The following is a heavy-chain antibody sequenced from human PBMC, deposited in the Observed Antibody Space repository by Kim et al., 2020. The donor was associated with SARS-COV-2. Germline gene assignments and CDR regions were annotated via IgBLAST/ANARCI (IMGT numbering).Heavy chain of an antibody. V-gene: IGHV3-53*01. CDR3: ARGGLDNWNQEEESDY. CDR2: IYSGGST. J-gene: IGHJ4*02. D-gene: IGHD1-20*01. CDR1: GFTVSSNY. Sequence: GGSLRLSCAASGFTVSSNYMSWVRQAPGKGLEWVSVIYSGGSTYYADSVKGRFTISRDNSKNTLYLQMNSLRAEDTAVYYCARGGLDNWNQEEESDYWGQGTLVTVSS.